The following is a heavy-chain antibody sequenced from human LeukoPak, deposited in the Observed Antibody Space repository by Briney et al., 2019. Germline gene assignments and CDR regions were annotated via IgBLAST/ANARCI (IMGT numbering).Heavy chain of an antibody. CDR3: AKYFRIPLYDILTGYCFDY. Sequence: GGSLRLSCAASGFTFSSYAMSWVRQAPGKGLEWVSAISGSGGSTYYADSVKGRFTISRDNSKNTLYLQMNSLRAEDTAVYYCAKYFRIPLYDILTGYCFDYWGQGTLVTVSS. V-gene: IGHV3-23*01. CDR2: ISGSGGST. CDR1: GFTFSSYA. J-gene: IGHJ4*02. D-gene: IGHD3-9*01.